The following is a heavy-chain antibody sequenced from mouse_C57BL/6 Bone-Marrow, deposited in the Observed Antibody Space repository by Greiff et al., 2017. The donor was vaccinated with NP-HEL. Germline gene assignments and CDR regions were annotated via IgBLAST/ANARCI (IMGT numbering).Heavy chain of an antibody. V-gene: IGHV1-76*01. Sequence: QVQLKQSGAELVRPGASVKLSCKASGYTFTDYYINWVKQRPGQGLEWIARIYPGSGNTYYIEKFKGKATLTAEKSSSTANMQLSSLTSEDSAVYFCARDGSSRYYAMDYWGQGTSVTVSS. CDR2: IYPGSGNT. CDR1: GYTFTDYY. D-gene: IGHD1-1*01. J-gene: IGHJ4*01. CDR3: ARDGSSRYYAMDY.